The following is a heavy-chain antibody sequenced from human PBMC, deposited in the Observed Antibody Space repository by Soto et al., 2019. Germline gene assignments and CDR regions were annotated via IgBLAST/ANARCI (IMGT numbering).Heavy chain of an antibody. J-gene: IGHJ6*02. CDR3: ASRIVPSVYYGIDV. D-gene: IGHD2-2*01. Sequence: QVQLVQSGAEVKKPGASVKVSCKASRYTFINYGISWVRQAPGQGLEWMGWISPYRGNTNYAQKLQGRVTMTSDTSTTTADMELRGLRSDDTGVYYCASRIVPSVYYGIDVWGQGTTVTVSS. CDR1: RYTFINYG. V-gene: IGHV1-18*01. CDR2: ISPYRGNT.